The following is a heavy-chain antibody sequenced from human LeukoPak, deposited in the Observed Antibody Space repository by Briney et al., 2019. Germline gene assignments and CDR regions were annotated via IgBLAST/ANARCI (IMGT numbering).Heavy chain of an antibody. V-gene: IGHV4-31*03. CDR3: ARYGASAEIDY. D-gene: IGHD6-13*01. CDR1: GGSISRGGYY. J-gene: IGHJ4*02. CDR2: IYYSGST. Sequence: PAETLSLTCTVSGGSISRGGYYWSWIRQHPGKGREWIGYIYYSGSTYYNPSLKSRVTISVDTSKNQFSLKLSSVTAADPAVYYCARYGASAEIDYWGKGTLVTVSS.